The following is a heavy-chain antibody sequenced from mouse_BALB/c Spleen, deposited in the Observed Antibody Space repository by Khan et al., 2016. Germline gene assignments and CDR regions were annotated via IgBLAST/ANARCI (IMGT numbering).Heavy chain of an antibody. D-gene: IGHD2-3*01. V-gene: IGHV1S81*02. CDR3: ATSLYDDVADY. CDR1: GYTFTSYW. CDR2: INPSNGRT. J-gene: IGHJ2*01. Sequence: QVQLQQPGAELVKPGASVKLSCKAAGYTFTSYWMHWVKQRPGQGLEWIGEINPSNGRTNYNEKFKSKATLTVDKSSSTAYMQLSSLTSEDSAVXYCATSLYDDVADYWCQGTTLTVSS.